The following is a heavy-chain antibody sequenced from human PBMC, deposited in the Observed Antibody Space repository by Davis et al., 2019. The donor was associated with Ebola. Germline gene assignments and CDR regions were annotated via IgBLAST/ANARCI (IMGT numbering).Heavy chain of an antibody. CDR2: ST. D-gene: IGHD3-16*02. V-gene: IGHV3-23*01. CDR3: ANRGIYDYIWGSYRTDY. Sequence: STYYADPVKGRFTISRDNSKNTLYLQMNSLRAEDTAVYYCANRGIYDYIWGSYRTDYWGQGTLVTVSS. J-gene: IGHJ4*02.